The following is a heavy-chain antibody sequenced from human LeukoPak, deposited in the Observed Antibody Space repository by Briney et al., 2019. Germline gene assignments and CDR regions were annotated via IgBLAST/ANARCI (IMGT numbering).Heavy chain of an antibody. CDR3: AKTRPRDSSSWSHGDY. CDR2: ISGSGGST. J-gene: IGHJ4*02. V-gene: IGHV3-23*01. CDR1: GFTFSSYA. Sequence: GGSLRLSCEASGFTFSSYAMSWVRQAPGKGLEWVSAISGSGGSTYYADSVKGRFTISRDNSKNTLYLQMNSLRAEDTAVYYCAKTRPRDSSSWSHGDYWGQGTLVTVSS. D-gene: IGHD6-13*01.